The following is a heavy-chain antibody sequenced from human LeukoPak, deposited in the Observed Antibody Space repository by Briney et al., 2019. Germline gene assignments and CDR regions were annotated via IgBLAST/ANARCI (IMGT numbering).Heavy chain of an antibody. D-gene: IGHD1-1*01. V-gene: IGHV3-49*05. CDR2: IRSKTYGGTT. CDR3: SRGGANSPFDY. J-gene: IGHJ4*02. Sequence: KTGGSLRLSCTASGFTFGDYTMTWFRQAPGKGLERVGFIRSKTYGGTTEDAASVKGRFTISRDDSKSIAYLQMNSLKTEDTAVYYCSRGGANSPFDYWGQGTLVTVSS. CDR1: GFTFGDYT.